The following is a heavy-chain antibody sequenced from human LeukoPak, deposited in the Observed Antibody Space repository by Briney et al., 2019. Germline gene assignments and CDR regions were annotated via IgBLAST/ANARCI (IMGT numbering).Heavy chain of an antibody. J-gene: IGHJ4*02. CDR2: INPTGGST. V-gene: IGHV1-46*01. Sequence: GASVKVSFKASVYTFPSYFMYWVRQAPRQGIEWMGIINPTGGSTTYAQKFQGRVTTTRDTSTSTVYMELSSLRSDDTAVYYCARTAARRFDYGGQGTLVTVS. CDR3: ARTAARRFDY. D-gene: IGHD6-6*01. CDR1: VYTFPSYF.